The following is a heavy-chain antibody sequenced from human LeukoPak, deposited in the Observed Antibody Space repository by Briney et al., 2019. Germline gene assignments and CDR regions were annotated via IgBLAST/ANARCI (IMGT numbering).Heavy chain of an antibody. D-gene: IGHD4-17*01. CDR3: ARGGYGDYGLTDY. J-gene: IGHJ4*02. CDR1: GFTFSSYA. V-gene: IGHV3-30*01. CDR2: IPYDGSNK. Sequence: GGSLRLSCAASGFTFSSYAMHWVRQAPGKGLEWVAVIPYDGSNKYYADSVKGRFTISRDNSKNTLYLQMNSLRAEDTAVYYCARGGYGDYGLTDYWGQGTLVTVSS.